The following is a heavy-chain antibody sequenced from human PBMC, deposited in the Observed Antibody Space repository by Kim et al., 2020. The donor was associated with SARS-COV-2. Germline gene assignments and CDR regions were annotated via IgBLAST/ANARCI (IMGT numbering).Heavy chain of an antibody. J-gene: IGHJ5*01. CDR2: INPSGDST. Sequence: ASVKVSCKAAGYSFTSYYMHWVRQAPGQGLEWMGIINPSGDSTSYAQKFQGRVTMTRDTSTTTVYMELSSLKSEDTAVYYCARDAALYYYDSSGNYPVNW. CDR1: GYSFTSYY. CDR3: ARDAALYYYDSSGNYPVNW. D-gene: IGHD3-22*01. V-gene: IGHV1-46*01.